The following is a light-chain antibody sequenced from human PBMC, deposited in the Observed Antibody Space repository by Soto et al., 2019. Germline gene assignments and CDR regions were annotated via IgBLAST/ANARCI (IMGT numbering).Light chain of an antibody. Sequence: LTQSACALSLSPGESATLSCRASQSLXNSFIAWHQQRPGQAPRLPXYDTSSSASGSPARLSGSGSGTAFTLTISRRDTEDSALLYCQQYGTAARMFGQGTRLEIK. CDR3: QQYGTAARM. CDR2: DTS. V-gene: IGKV3-20*01. CDR1: QSLXNSF. J-gene: IGKJ5*01.